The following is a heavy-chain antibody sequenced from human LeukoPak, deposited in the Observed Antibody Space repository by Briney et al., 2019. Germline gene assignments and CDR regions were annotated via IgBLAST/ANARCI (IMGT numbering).Heavy chain of an antibody. Sequence: PSETLSLTCTVSGGSISSGRYYWSWIRQPAGKGLEWIGRIETSGSTKYNPSLNSRVTISVDTSKNQFSLKLSSVTAADTAVYYCARAVSGWLDPFDYWGQGTLVTVSS. CDR2: IETSGST. J-gene: IGHJ4*02. CDR1: GGSISSGRYY. D-gene: IGHD5-24*01. V-gene: IGHV4-61*02. CDR3: ARAVSGWLDPFDY.